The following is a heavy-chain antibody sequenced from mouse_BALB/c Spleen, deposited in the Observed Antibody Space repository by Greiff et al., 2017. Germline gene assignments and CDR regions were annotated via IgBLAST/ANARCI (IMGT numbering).Heavy chain of an antibody. CDR3: ARHVSGSFDY. D-gene: IGHD6-2*01. CDR2: ISSGGGST. Sequence: EVQLVESGGGLVKPGGSLKLSCAASGFAFSSYDMSWVRQTPGKRLEWVAYISSGGGSTYYPDTVKGRFPISRDNAKNTLYLQMSSLKSEDTAMYYCARHVSGSFDYWGQGTTLTVSS. CDR1: GFAFSSYD. J-gene: IGHJ2*01. V-gene: IGHV5-12-1*01.